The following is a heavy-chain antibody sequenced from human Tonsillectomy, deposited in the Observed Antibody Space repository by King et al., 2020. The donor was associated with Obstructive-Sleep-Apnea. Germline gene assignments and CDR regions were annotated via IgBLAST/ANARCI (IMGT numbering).Heavy chain of an antibody. J-gene: IGHJ6*02. Sequence: QLVQSGAEVKKPGASVKVSCQASGGTLNNYAISGVRQAPGQGLEWIGGIIPIIDKVHYAQQIQGRVTISSVKSTSTAYMELSSLRSEDTAVYYCARPYGSGTYYNLRPYYYAMDVWGQGTTVTVSS. CDR1: GGTLNNYA. D-gene: IGHD3-10*01. V-gene: IGHV1-69*14. CDR2: IIPIIDKV. CDR3: ARPYGSGTYYNLRPYYYAMDV.